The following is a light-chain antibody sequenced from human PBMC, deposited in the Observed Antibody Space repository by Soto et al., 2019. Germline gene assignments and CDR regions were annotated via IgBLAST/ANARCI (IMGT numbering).Light chain of an antibody. Sequence: DIVLTQSPGTLSVSPGERATLSCRASQSVSSNLAWYQQKPGQAPRLLIYASSIRATGIPARFSGSGSGTEFTLTISSLQSEDFAVYHCQQYYDGPPWTFGQGTKVDIK. CDR2: ASS. CDR1: QSVSSN. CDR3: QQYYDGPPWT. V-gene: IGKV3-15*01. J-gene: IGKJ1*01.